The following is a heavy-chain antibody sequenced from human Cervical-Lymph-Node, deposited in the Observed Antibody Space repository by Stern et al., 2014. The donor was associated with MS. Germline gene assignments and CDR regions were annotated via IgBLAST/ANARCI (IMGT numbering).Heavy chain of an antibody. CDR3: AHSRVYYDSIGSRAYEI. CDR2: IYWDDDK. CDR1: GFSLSTSGVG. J-gene: IGHJ3*02. Sequence: ESGPALVKATQTLTVTCTVSGFSLSTSGVGVAWIRQPPGKALEGVARIYWDDDKLYSPSLKRRLTLTKDTSRKQVVLTMTNLDPVDTATYYCAHSRVYYDSIGSRAYEIWGQGTTVIVSS. V-gene: IGHV2-5*02. D-gene: IGHD3-22*01.